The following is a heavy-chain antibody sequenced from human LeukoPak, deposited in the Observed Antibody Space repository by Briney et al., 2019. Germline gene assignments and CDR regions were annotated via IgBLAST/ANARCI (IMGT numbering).Heavy chain of an antibody. V-gene: IGHV4-34*01. J-gene: IGHJ5*02. CDR2: INHSGSA. CDR3: ARERASNNYNNWLDP. CDR1: GGSFSDYY. Sequence: PSETLSLTCAVYGGSFSDYYWTWTRQPPGKGLEWIGDINHSGSANYNPSLKSRVTISVDRSRNQFYLRLSPVTVADTALYYCARERASNNYNNWLDPWGQGTPVTVSS. D-gene: IGHD4-11*01.